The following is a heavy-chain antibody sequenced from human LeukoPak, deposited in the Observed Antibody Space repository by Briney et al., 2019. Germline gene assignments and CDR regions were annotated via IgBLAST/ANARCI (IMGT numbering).Heavy chain of an antibody. CDR3: ARGRYYYGSGSYYNPHYFDY. J-gene: IGHJ4*02. D-gene: IGHD3-10*01. Sequence: SETLSLTCTVSGGSISSYYWSWIRQPPGKGLEWTGYIYYSGSTNYNPSLKSRVTISVDTSKNQFSLKLSSVTAADTAVYYCARGRYYYGSGSYYNPHYFDYWGQGTLVTVSS. CDR1: GGSISSYY. CDR2: IYYSGST. V-gene: IGHV4-59*01.